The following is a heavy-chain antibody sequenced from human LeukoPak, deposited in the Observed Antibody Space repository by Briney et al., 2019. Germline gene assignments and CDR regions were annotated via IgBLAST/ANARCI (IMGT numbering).Heavy chain of an antibody. CDR1: GFSFSSYG. J-gene: IGHJ4*02. D-gene: IGHD1-26*01. Sequence: GGSLRLSCAASGFSFSSYGMHWVRQAPGKGLEWVAFIRYDGSNKYYADSGKGRFTISRDNSKNTMYLQMNSLRAEDTAVYYCAQIYTAGATTIDYWGQGTLLTVSS. CDR2: IRYDGSNK. V-gene: IGHV3-30*02. CDR3: AQIYTAGATTIDY.